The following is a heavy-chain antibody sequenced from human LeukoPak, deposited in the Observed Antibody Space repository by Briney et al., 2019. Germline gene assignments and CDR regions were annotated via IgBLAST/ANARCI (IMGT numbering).Heavy chain of an antibody. V-gene: IGHV4-4*07. D-gene: IGHD2-15*01. CDR1: GGSINNYY. CDR3: ARTLQGDNYFDY. J-gene: IGHJ4*02. CDR2: IYSSGKT. Sequence: PSETLSLTCTVSGGSINNYYWTWIRQPAGKGLEWIGRIYSSGKTNYNPSLKSRVTMSVDTSNNQLSLMMTSVTAADTAVFYCARTLQGDNYFDYWGQGHLVTVSS.